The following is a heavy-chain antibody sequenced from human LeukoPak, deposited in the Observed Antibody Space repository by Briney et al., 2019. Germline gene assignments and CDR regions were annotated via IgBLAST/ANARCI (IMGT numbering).Heavy chain of an antibody. CDR3: AKDGGNCNSDY. CDR2: IRYDGSNE. J-gene: IGHJ4*02. Sequence: GGSLTLSCAVSGFPFSSYGKHWVRQAPGKGLEGVTFIRYDGSNEYYADSVKGRFTISRDNSRNTLYLQMNSLRADDMAIYYCAKDGGNCNSDYWGQGTLVTVSS. CDR1: GFPFSSYG. V-gene: IGHV3-30*02. D-gene: IGHD2-15*01.